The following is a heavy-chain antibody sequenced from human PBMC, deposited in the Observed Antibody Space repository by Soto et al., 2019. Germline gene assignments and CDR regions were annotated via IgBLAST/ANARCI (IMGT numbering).Heavy chain of an antibody. CDR2: VSAYNGNT. V-gene: IGHV1-18*01. Sequence: ASVKVSCKASGYTFTSYGISWVRQAPGQGLEWMGWVSAYNGNTNYAQKLQGRVTMTTDTSTSTAYMELRSLRSDDTAVYYCARVMRGTRYYGMDVWGQGTTVTVSS. CDR3: ARVMRGTRYYGMDV. D-gene: IGHD2-15*01. J-gene: IGHJ6*02. CDR1: GYTFTSYG.